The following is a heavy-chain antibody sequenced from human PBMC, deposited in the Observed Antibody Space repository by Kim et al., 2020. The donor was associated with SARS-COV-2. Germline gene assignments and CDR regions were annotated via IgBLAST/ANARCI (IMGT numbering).Heavy chain of an antibody. Sequence: SETLSLTCTVSGGSISSYYWSWIRQPPGKGLEWIGYIYYSGFTKYNPSLKSRVTISVDTSKNQFSLKLSSVTAADTAVYYCARGEEYVSGSYLPSGYWGQGTLVTVSS. CDR2: IYYSGFT. J-gene: IGHJ4*02. CDR3: ARGEEYVSGSYLPSGY. V-gene: IGHV4-59*01. D-gene: IGHD3-10*01. CDR1: GGSISSYY.